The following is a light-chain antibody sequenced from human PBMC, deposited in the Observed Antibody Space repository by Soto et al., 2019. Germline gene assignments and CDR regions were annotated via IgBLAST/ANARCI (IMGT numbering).Light chain of an antibody. J-gene: IGLJ1*01. CDR2: EIS. CDR3: SSYTDKNYV. V-gene: IGLV2-14*01. CDR1: SSDISYYNY. Sequence: QSVLTQPASVSGAPGQSITISCTARSSDISYYNYVSWYQQHPGEAPKLLIYEISNRPSGISFRFSGSRSGNTASLTISGLQTEDEADYFCSSYTDKNYVFGGGTKVTVL.